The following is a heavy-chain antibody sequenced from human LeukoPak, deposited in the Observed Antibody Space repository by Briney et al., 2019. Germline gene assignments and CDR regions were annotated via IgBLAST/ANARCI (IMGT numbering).Heavy chain of an antibody. CDR3: ARGGYSYDTDY. CDR1: GGSISSYY. V-gene: IGHV4-59*01. CDR2: IYYSGST. J-gene: IGHJ4*02. D-gene: IGHD5-18*01. Sequence: SETLSLTCTVSGGSISSYYWSWLRQPPGKGLEWIGYIYYSGSTNYNPSLKSRVTISVDTSKNQFSLKLSSVTAADTAVYYCARGGYSYDTDYWGQGTLVTVSS.